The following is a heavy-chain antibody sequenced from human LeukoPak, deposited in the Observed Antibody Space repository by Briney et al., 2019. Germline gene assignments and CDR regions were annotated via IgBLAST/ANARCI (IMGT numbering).Heavy chain of an antibody. J-gene: IGHJ4*02. CDR3: ARPLGGFDY. CDR1: GFTFSSYG. D-gene: IGHD3-16*01. CDR2: ISYDGSNK. Sequence: PGGPLRLSCAASGFTFSSYGMHWVRQAPGKGLEWVAVISYDGSNKYYADSVKGRFTISRDNSKNTLYLQMNSLRAEDTAVYYCARPLGGFDYWGQGTLVTVSS. V-gene: IGHV3-30*03.